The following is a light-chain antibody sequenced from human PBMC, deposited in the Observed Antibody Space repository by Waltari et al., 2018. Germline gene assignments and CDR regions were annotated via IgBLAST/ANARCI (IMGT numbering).Light chain of an antibody. CDR1: TLAKRY. Sequence: SSDLTQPPSVSVSPGQTARITWSGETLAKRYTYWYQRKPGKAPTLIIYKEKERPPGTPERFSGSRSGTTVTLTITGVQAEDEAEFFCQSVDSGRPWHVLFGGGTKLTVL. CDR2: KEK. V-gene: IGLV3-25*03. J-gene: IGLJ2*01. CDR3: QSVDSGRPWHVL.